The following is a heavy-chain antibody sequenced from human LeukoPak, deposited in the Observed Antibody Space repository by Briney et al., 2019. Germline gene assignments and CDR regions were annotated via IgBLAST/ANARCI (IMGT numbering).Heavy chain of an antibody. CDR1: GFTFSSYW. CDR3: ASTRNLDCSGGSCYRYNWFDP. J-gene: IGHJ5*02. V-gene: IGHV3-7*01. CDR2: IKQDGSEK. D-gene: IGHD2-15*01. Sequence: PGGSLRLSCAASGFTFSSYWMSWVRQAPGKGLEWVANIKQDGSEKYYVDSVKGRFTIPRDNAKNSLYLQMNSLRAEDTAVYYCASTRNLDCSGGSCYRYNWFDPWGQGTLVTVSS.